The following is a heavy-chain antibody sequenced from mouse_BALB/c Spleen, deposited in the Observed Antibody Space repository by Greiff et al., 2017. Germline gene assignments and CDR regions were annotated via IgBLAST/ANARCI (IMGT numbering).Heavy chain of an antibody. CDR3: ARDPSHYYGSSPFDY. Sequence: EVQLMESGGGLVQPGGSLKLSCAASGFTFSSYGMSWVRQTPDKRLELVATINSNGGSTYYPDSVKGRFTISRDNAKNTLYLQMSSLKSEDTAMYYCARDPSHYYGSSPFDYWGQGTTLTVSS. D-gene: IGHD1-1*01. J-gene: IGHJ2*01. CDR1: GFTFSSYG. V-gene: IGHV5-6-3*01. CDR2: INSNGGST.